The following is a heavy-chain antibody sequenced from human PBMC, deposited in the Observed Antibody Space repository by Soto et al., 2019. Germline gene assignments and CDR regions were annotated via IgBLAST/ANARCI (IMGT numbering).Heavy chain of an antibody. CDR1: GYTFNTFG. V-gene: IGHV1-18*01. D-gene: IGHD7-27*01. Sequence: ASVKVSCKASGYTFNTFGITWVRQAPGQGLEWMGCVSGYSDKRDYSRKLQDRITLTADPSTTTSYMELRSLTSEDTAVYYCARGWGKYF. J-gene: IGHJ4*01. CDR2: VSGYSDKR. CDR3: ARGWGKYF.